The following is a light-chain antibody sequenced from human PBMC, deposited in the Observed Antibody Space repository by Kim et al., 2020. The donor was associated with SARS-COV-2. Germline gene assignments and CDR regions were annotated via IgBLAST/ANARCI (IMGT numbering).Light chain of an antibody. CDR3: NSRDATGDHVAV. J-gene: IGLJ2*01. CDR2: GNN. CDR1: SLRSYY. Sequence: SSELTQDPAVSVALGQTVRITCQGDSLRSYYASWYQQKPGQAPVVVIYGNNNRPSGIPDRFSGSTSGITASLTIAGAQAEDEADYYCNSRDATGDHVAVFGGGTKLTVL. V-gene: IGLV3-19*01.